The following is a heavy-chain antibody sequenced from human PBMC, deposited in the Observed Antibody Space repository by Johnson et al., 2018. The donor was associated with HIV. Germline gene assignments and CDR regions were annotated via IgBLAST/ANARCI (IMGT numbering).Heavy chain of an antibody. D-gene: IGHD6-25*01. J-gene: IGHJ3*02. CDR1: GFTFSSYW. CDR3: ARATDQRLDAFDI. CDR2: IDTDGSST. V-gene: IGHV3-74*02. Sequence: MLLVESGGGTVQPGGSLRLSCAASGFTFSSYWMHWVRQAPGKGLVWVSRIDTDGSSTSYADSVKGRFTISRDNSKNTLYLQMNSLRAEDTAVYYCARATDQRLDAFDIWGQGTMVTVSS.